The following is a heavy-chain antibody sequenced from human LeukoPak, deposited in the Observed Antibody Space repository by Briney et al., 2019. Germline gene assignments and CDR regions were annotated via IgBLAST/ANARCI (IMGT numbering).Heavy chain of an antibody. Sequence: SETLSLTCTVSGGSFSSSGYYWGRIRQPPGKGREWFGSISYSGSTYDNPSPKSRVTISVDPSKNQFSLKLRPVTAADTALYYCARLARPARTGFDYWGQGTLVTVSS. D-gene: IGHD1-14*01. CDR2: ISYSGST. J-gene: IGHJ4*02. CDR3: ARLARPARTGFDY. V-gene: IGHV4-39*01. CDR1: GGSFSSSGYY.